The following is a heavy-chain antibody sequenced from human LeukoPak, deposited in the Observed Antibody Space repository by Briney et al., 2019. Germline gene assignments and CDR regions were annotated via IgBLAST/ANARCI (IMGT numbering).Heavy chain of an antibody. CDR3: VKSPLNLGYCSGGSCHYLDY. CDR2: ISGTGGTT. V-gene: IGHV3-23*01. CDR1: GFTFSSCA. Sequence: GGSLRLSCVGSGFTFSSCAMIWVRQTPGKGLEWVSVISGTGGTTYDADSVKGRFTISRDNSKNTLYLQMNSLRAEDTAVYYCVKSPLNLGYCSGGSCHYLDYWGQGTLVTVSS. D-gene: IGHD2-15*01. J-gene: IGHJ4*02.